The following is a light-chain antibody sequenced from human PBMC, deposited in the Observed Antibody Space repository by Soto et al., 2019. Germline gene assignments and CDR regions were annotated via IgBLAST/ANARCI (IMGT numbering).Light chain of an antibody. Sequence: QSALNQPASVSGSPGQSITISCTGNSSDVGGYNSVCWHQQHPGKAPKLMIYEVYNRPSGVSDRFSASKSGNTAALTISGLQADDEADYYCSSFTSTNTWVFGGGTKLTVL. CDR3: SSFTSTNTWV. J-gene: IGLJ3*02. CDR1: SSDVGGYNS. CDR2: EVY. V-gene: IGLV2-14*01.